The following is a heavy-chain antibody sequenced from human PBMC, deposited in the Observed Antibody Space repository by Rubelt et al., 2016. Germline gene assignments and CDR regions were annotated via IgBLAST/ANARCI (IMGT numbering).Heavy chain of an antibody. CDR1: GGSISSGGYY. V-gene: IGHV4-31*03. D-gene: IGHD5-12*01. CDR2: IYYSGST. CDR3: ARDHSGYDYYYYGMDV. Sequence: QLQLQESGPGLVKPSQTLSLTCTVSGGSISSGGYYWSWIRQHPGKGLEWIGYIYYSGSTYYNPSPKGRVTISVDTSKNQFSLKLSSVTAADTAVYYCARDHSGYDYYYYGMDVWGQGTTVTVSS. J-gene: IGHJ6*02.